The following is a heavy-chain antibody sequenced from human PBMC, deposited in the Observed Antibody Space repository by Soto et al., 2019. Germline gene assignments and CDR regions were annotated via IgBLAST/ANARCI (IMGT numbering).Heavy chain of an antibody. CDR2: INPDGSKK. V-gene: IGHV3-7*01. Sequence: GGSLRLSCAASGFSFSSYAMNWVRQAPGKGLGWVANINPDGSKKQYVDSVKGRFTISRDDARNSLYLQMSSLTAEDSALYYCSRSLDSWGQGTRVTVSS. CDR3: SRSLDS. CDR1: GFSFSSYA. J-gene: IGHJ4*02.